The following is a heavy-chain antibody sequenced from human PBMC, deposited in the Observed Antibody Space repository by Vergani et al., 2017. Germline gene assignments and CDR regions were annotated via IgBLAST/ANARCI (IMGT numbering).Heavy chain of an antibody. CDR2: INHSGDT. D-gene: IGHD3-10*01. CDR1: DSSIMTNPY. Sequence: QVQLQESGPGLVKPSETLTLTCDVSDSSIMTNPYWGWFRQSPGKGLEWIGCINHSGDTHYNSSLKSRVSISIVSSSKFSLSLTSLTAADTAIYYCARHRGSGGFFPSSYFYGMDVWGHGTTVTVSS. J-gene: IGHJ6*02. V-gene: IGHV4-38-2*01. CDR3: ARHRGSGGFFPSSYFYGMDV.